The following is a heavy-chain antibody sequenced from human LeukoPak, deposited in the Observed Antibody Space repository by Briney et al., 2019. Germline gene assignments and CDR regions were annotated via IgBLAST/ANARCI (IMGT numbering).Heavy chain of an antibody. D-gene: IGHD3-22*01. J-gene: IGHJ4*02. CDR2: INHSGST. CDR1: GGSFSGYY. Sequence: AETLSLTCAVYGGSFSGYYRSWIRQPPGKGLEWIGEINHSGSTNYKPSLRSRVTISVDTAKNKFYLKLSSVTAADTAVYYCARVSYYYDSSGYRYWGKGTLVTVST. V-gene: IGHV4-34*01. CDR3: ARVSYYYDSSGYRY.